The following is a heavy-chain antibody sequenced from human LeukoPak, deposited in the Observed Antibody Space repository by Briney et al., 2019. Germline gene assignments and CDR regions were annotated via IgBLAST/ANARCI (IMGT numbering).Heavy chain of an antibody. CDR1: GGSISSSSYY. Sequence: SETLSLTCTVSGGSISSSSYYWGWIRQPPGKGLEWIGSLYYSGSTYYNPSLKSRVTISVDTSKNQFSLKLSSVTAADTAVYYCARQGRNTAAAGTLDYWGQGTLVTVSS. CDR2: LYYSGST. J-gene: IGHJ4*02. V-gene: IGHV4-39*01. D-gene: IGHD6-13*01. CDR3: ARQGRNTAAAGTLDY.